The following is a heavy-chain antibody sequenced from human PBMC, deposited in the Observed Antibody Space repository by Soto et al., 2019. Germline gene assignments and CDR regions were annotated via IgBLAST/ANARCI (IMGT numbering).Heavy chain of an antibody. Sequence: QVQLVQSGAEVKKPGASVKVSCKASGYTFTSYGINWVRQAPGRGLEWMGWISGYSVNTNYAQRLQGRVTLTTDTATSTAYMELRSLRSDDTAVYYCARNVTRIADSYYGMDVWGQGTTVTVSS. CDR3: ARNVTRIADSYYGMDV. CDR1: GYTFTSYG. D-gene: IGHD2-15*01. J-gene: IGHJ6*02. CDR2: ISGYSVNT. V-gene: IGHV1-18*01.